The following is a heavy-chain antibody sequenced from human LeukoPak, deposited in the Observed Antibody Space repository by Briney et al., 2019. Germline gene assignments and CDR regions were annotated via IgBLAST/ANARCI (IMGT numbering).Heavy chain of an antibody. D-gene: IGHD1-26*01. CDR2: IHFGGST. CDR1: RGSISSDS. CDR3: AREASGTFFN. J-gene: IGHJ4*02. V-gene: IGHV4-59*01. Sequence: SETLSLTCSVSRGSISSDSWTWIRQPPGKTLAWVGKIHFGGSTNYNPSLRGRVTISVDNSRKYFSLRLTSVTSADTAVYYCAREASGTFFNWGQGTLVSVSS.